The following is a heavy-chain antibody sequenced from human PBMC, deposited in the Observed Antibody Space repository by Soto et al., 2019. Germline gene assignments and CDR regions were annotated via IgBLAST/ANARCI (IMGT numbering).Heavy chain of an antibody. J-gene: IGHJ4*02. CDR3: ARALAAAGSFDY. CDR2: ISTSGSTI. Sequence: GGSLRLSCAASGFTFSRYEMNWVRQAPGKGLEWISYISTSGSTIYYADSVKGRFTISRDNAKNSLYLQMNSLRAEDTAVYYCARALAAAGSFDYWGQGTLVTVSS. CDR1: GFTFSRYE. V-gene: IGHV3-48*03. D-gene: IGHD6-13*01.